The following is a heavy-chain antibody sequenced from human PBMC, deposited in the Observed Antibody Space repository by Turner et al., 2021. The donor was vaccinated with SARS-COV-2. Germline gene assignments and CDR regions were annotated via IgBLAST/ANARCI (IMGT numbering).Heavy chain of an antibody. J-gene: IGHJ4*02. Sequence: QVQLVQSGAEVTKPGASVTVSCKASGYTFTANNIHWLRQAPGQGREWMGWVTGNSGDTNYAQKFQGRVTMTRDTSISTAYMELSSLRSDDTDVYYCARVCNGNVCKNFDYWGQGTLVTVSS. CDR2: VTGNSGDT. CDR1: GYTFTANN. V-gene: IGHV1-2*02. CDR3: ARVCNGNVCKNFDY. D-gene: IGHD2-15*01.